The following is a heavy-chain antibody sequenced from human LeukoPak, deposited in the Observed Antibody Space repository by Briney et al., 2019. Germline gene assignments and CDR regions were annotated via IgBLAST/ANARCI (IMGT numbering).Heavy chain of an antibody. D-gene: IGHD2-8*02. Sequence: GGSLRLSCVASGFTFSNHRMSWVRQAPGKGLEWVADIKQDGSEQHYVDSVRGRFTISRDNGKNSLYLQMNSLRVEDTAVYFCARDSTGWQAGSFDIWGQGTMVTVSS. V-gene: IGHV3-7*01. CDR1: GFTFSNHR. CDR3: ARDSTGWQAGSFDI. CDR2: IKQDGSEQ. J-gene: IGHJ3*02.